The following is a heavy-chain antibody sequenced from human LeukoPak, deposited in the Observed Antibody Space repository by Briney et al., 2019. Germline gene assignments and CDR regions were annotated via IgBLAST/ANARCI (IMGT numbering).Heavy chain of an antibody. CDR2: INHSGST. V-gene: IGHV4-34*01. CDR3: ARGQYQLGNWFDP. Sequence: SETLSLTCAVYGGSFSGYYWSWIRQPPGKGLEWIGEINHSGSTNYNPSLKSRVTISVDTSKNQFPLKLSSVTAADTAVYYCARGQYQLGNWFDPWGQGTLVTVSS. J-gene: IGHJ5*02. CDR1: GGSFSGYY. D-gene: IGHD2-2*01.